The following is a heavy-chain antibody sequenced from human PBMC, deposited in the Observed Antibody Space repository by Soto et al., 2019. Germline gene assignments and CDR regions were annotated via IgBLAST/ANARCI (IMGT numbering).Heavy chain of an antibody. CDR2: ISGSGTYT. V-gene: IGHV3-11*06. CDR3: ARSSGWRQVVGYEYGLDG. CDR1: GFTVSDHS. J-gene: IGHJ6*02. D-gene: IGHD5-18*01. Sequence: QVQLVESGGGLVKPGGSLRLSCAVSGFTVSDHSMTWIRQAPGRGLERVSYISGSGTYTHYADSVKGRFSISRDIAQNSLWRQIDSLRAEDTAVYYCARSSGWRQVVGYEYGLDGWGQGTAVTVSS.